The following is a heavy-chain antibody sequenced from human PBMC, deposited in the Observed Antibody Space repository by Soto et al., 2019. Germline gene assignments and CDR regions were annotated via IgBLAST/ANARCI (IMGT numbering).Heavy chain of an antibody. D-gene: IGHD6-13*01. CDR1: GFTFSTYW. J-gene: IGHJ4*02. CDR2: IKQDGSEK. V-gene: IGHV3-7*01. Sequence: VGSLRLSCAASGFTFSTYWMSWVRQAPGKGLERVANIKQDGSEKYYVDSVKGRFTISRDNAKMSLYLQMNSLRAEDTAVYYCASLYSSAWSNYFDYWGQGTLGTVS. CDR3: ASLYSSAWSNYFDY.